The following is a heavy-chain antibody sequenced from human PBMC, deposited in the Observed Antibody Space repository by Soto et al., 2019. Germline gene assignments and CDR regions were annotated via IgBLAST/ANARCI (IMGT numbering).Heavy chain of an antibody. CDR1: GGSISSSSFH. CDR2: IYYSGST. D-gene: IGHD6-13*01. Sequence: QLQLQESGPGLVKPSETLSLTCTVSGGSISSSSFHWGWIRQPPGKGLEWIGSIYYSGSTYYSPSLKRRVTISVDTSKNQFSLKLSSVTAADTAVYYCTRRERAAGTDWWFDPWGQGTLVTVSS. V-gene: IGHV4-39*01. CDR3: TRRERAAGTDWWFDP. J-gene: IGHJ5*02.